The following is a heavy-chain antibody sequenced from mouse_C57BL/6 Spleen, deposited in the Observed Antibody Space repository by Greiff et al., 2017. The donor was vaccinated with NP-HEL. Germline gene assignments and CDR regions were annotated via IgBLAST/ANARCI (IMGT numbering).Heavy chain of an antibody. CDR3: ARSAYYSNYGY. CDR2: IDPNSGGT. CDR1: GYTFTSYW. J-gene: IGHJ2*01. V-gene: IGHV1-72*01. D-gene: IGHD2-5*01. Sequence: VQLQQSGAELVKPGASVKLSCKASGYTFTSYWMHWVKQRPGRGREWIGRIDPNSGGTKYNEKFKSKATLTVDKPSSTAYMQLSSLTSEDSAVYYCARSAYYSNYGYWGQGTTLTVSS.